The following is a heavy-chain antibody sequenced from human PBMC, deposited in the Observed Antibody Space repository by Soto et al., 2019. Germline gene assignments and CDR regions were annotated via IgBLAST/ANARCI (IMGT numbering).Heavy chain of an antibody. CDR3: AGRDSGAVEM. Sequence: QLVESGGGLVQPGESLRLSCAASGFTFSYYWMHWVRQAPGKGLVWVSRVHSDGSSTTYADSVKGRFTISRDNARNRVYLQMNSPRGEDTAVYYCAGRDSGAVEMCGQGRVVTVSS. V-gene: IGHV3-74*01. D-gene: IGHD6-19*01. J-gene: IGHJ3*02. CDR2: VHSDGSST. CDR1: GFTFSYYW.